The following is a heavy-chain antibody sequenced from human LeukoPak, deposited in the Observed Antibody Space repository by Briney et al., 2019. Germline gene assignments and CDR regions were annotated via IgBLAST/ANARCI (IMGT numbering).Heavy chain of an antibody. V-gene: IGHV3-23*01. Sequence: PPGGSLRLSCAASGFTFSTYAMSWVRQAPGKGLEWVSAISASGGSTYYAASVKGRFTISRDNSKNTVYLQMNSLRTEDTALYYCAKERQWMAYYFDYWGQGTLVTVSS. J-gene: IGHJ4*02. CDR1: GFTFSTYA. CDR3: AKERQWMAYYFDY. CDR2: ISASGGST. D-gene: IGHD6-19*01.